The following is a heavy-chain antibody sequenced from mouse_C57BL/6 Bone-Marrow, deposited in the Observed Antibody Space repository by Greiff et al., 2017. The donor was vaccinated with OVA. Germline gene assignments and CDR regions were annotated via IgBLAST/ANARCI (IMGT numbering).Heavy chain of an antibody. V-gene: IGHV1-64*01. CDR3: ARPHYGSTWFAY. D-gene: IGHD1-1*01. J-gene: IGHJ3*01. Sequence: QVQLQQPGAELVKPGASVKLSCKASGYTFTSYSMHWVKQRPGQGLEWIGMIHPNSGSTNYNEKFKSKAKLTVDKSSSTAYMQLRSLTSEDSAVYYCARPHYGSTWFAYGGQGTLVTVSA. CDR2: IHPNSGST. CDR1: GYTFTSYS.